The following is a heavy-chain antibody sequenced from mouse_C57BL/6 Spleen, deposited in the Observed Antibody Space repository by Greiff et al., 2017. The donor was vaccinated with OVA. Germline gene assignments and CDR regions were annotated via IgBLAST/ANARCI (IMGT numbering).Heavy chain of an antibody. CDR2: IHPNSGST. CDR1: GYTFTSYW. V-gene: IGHV1-64*01. Sequence: VQLQQPGAELVKPGASVKLSCKASGYTFTSYWMHWVKQRPGQGLEWIGMIHPNSGSTNYNEKFKSKATLTVDKSSSTAYMQLSSLTSEDSAVYYCARRGPHDGYYWYFDVWGTGTTVTVSS. D-gene: IGHD2-3*01. J-gene: IGHJ1*03. CDR3: ARRGPHDGYYWYFDV.